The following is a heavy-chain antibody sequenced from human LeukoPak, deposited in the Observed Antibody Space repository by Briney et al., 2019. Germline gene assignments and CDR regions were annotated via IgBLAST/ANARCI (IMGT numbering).Heavy chain of an antibody. J-gene: IGHJ6*03. Sequence: GGSLRLSCAAAGFTFSSYGMHWVRQAPGKGLEWVAFIRYDGSNKYYADSVKGRFTISRDNAKNTLYLQMNSLRAEDTAVYYCARDSRGGDCSSTSCYYYYYMDVWGKGTTVTVSS. CDR3: ARDSRGGDCSSTSCYYYYYMDV. D-gene: IGHD2-2*01. CDR2: IRYDGSNK. V-gene: IGHV3-30*02. CDR1: GFTFSSYG.